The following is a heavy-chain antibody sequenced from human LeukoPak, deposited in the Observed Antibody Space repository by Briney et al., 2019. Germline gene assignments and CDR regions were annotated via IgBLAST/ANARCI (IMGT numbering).Heavy chain of an antibody. CDR2: ISGNGADT. V-gene: IGHV3-23*01. J-gene: IGHJ4*02. D-gene: IGHD6-6*01. CDR3: AKEKYSSSSFDY. CDR1: GFTFSSYA. Sequence: GGSLRLSCAASGFTFSSYAMSWVRQAPGKGLEWVSDISGNGADTKYADSVKGRFTISRDNSKNTLYLQMNSLRAEDTTVYYCAKEKYSSSSFDYWGQGTLVTVSS.